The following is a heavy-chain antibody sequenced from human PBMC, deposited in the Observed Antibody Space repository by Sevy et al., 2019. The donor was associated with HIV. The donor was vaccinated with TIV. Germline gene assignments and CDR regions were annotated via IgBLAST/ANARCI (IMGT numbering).Heavy chain of an antibody. D-gene: IGHD3-16*01. Sequence: GGSLRLSCAASGFTFSSYAMSWVRQAPGKGLEWVSAISGSGGSTYYADSVKGRFTISRVNSKNTLYLQMNSLRAEDTAVYYCAKDGYEPSVGDENYYYYYMDVWGKGTTVTVSS. J-gene: IGHJ6*03. CDR2: ISGSGGST. CDR3: AKDGYEPSVGDENYYYYYMDV. CDR1: GFTFSSYA. V-gene: IGHV3-23*01.